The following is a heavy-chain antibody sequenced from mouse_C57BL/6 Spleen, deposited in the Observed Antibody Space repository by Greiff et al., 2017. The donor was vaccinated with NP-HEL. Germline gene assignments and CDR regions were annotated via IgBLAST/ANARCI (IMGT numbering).Heavy chain of an antibody. CDR2: ISSGGSYT. CDR3: ARLTTVVLYYFDD. D-gene: IGHD1-1*01. CDR1: GFTFSSYG. V-gene: IGHV5-6*01. Sequence: EVMLVESGGDLVKPGGSLTLSCAASGFTFSSYGMSWVRQTPDKRLEWVATISSGGSYTYYPDSVKGRFTISRDNATNTLYLQMSGLKSEDTAMYDCARLTTVVLYYFDDWGQGTTLTVSS. J-gene: IGHJ2*01.